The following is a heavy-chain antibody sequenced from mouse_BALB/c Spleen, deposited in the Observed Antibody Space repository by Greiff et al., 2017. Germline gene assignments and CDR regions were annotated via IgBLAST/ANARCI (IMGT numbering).Heavy chain of an antibody. V-gene: IGHV1-39*01. CDR1: GYSFTDYI. J-gene: IGHJ4*01. CDR2: INPYYGST. Sequence: VQLQQSGPELVKPGASVKISCKASGYSFTDYIMLWVKQSHGKSLEWIGNINPYYGSTSYNLKFKGKATLTVDKSSSTAYMQLNSLTSEDSAVYYCARECDYGRRTPHAMDYWGQGTSVTVSS. D-gene: IGHD2-1*01. CDR3: ARECDYGRRTPHAMDY.